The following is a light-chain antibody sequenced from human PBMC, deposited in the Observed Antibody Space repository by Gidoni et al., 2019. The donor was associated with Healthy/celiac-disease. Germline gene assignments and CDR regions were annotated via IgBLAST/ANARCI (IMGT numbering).Light chain of an antibody. CDR1: QSISSY. Sequence: DIQMTQSLPSLSASVGDRVTITRRANQSISSYLNWYQQKPGKAPKLLIYAASSLQSGVPTRCSGSGSRTDFTLTISSLQPEDFATYYCQRSYSTPLFTFGPGTKVDIK. V-gene: IGKV1-39*01. CDR3: QRSYSTPLFT. CDR2: AAS. J-gene: IGKJ3*01.